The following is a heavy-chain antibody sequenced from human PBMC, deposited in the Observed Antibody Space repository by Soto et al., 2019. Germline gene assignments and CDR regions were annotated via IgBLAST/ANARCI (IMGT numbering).Heavy chain of an antibody. CDR2: TYFRSKWYN. CDR3: SKGDNLGPKTGYAFDP. V-gene: IGHV6-1*01. Sequence: SQTLSLTCAISGDSVASNTASWNWIRQSPSRGLEWLGRTYFRSKWYNDYAVSVKSRIIINPDTSNNQFSLQLNSLTPEDTALYFCSKGDNLGPKTGYAFDPWGQGIMVTVSS. D-gene: IGHD5-12*01. J-gene: IGHJ5*02. CDR1: GDSVASNTAS.